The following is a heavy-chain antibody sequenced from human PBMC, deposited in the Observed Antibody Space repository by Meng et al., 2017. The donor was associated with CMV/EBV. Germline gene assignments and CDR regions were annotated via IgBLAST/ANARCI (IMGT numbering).Heavy chain of an antibody. V-gene: IGHV5-51*01. CDR1: GYSFTSYW. Sequence: KVSCKGSGYSFTSYWIGWVRQMPGKGLEWMGIIYPGDSDTRYSPSFQGQVTISADKSISTAYLQWSSLKASDTAMYYCARWEKYYYDSSDAFDIWGQGTMVTVSS. CDR2: IYPGDSDT. J-gene: IGHJ3*02. D-gene: IGHD3-22*01. CDR3: ARWEKYYYDSSDAFDI.